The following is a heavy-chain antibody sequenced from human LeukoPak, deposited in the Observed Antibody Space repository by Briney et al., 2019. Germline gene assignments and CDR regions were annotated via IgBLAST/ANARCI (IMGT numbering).Heavy chain of an antibody. CDR3: ARQVAVAAWEY. Sequence: GESLKISCKGSGYSFISYWIGWVRLMPGIGLEWMGIIYPSDSETRYSPSLQGQVTISADKSTSTAYLQWSSLKASDTAMYYCARQVAVAAWEYWGQGTLVTVSS. J-gene: IGHJ4*02. D-gene: IGHD6-19*01. CDR2: IYPSDSET. V-gene: IGHV5-51*01. CDR1: GYSFISYW.